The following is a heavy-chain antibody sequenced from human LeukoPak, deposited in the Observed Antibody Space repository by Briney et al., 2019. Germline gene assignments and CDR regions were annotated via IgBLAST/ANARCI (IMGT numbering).Heavy chain of an antibody. CDR1: SGSFSGYY. Sequence: SETLSLTCAVYSGSFSGYYWSWIRQPPGKGLEWIGEINHSGSTNYNPSLKSRVTISVDTSKNQFSLKLSSVTAADTAVYYCARGRYVSITIFGVPTRGKFDYWGQGTLVTVSS. D-gene: IGHD3-3*01. V-gene: IGHV4-34*01. CDR2: INHSGST. CDR3: ARGRYVSITIFGVPTRGKFDY. J-gene: IGHJ4*02.